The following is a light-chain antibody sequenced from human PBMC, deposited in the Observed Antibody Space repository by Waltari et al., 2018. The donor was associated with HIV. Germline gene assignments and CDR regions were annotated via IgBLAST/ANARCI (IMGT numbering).Light chain of an antibody. V-gene: IGLV2-11*01. CDR2: DVS. CDR1: SSDVGGYNY. Sequence: QSALTQPRSVSGSPGQSVTISCTGTSSDVGGYNYVSWYQQHPGKAPKFMIYDVSKRPSGVPDRFSGSKSGASASLAITGLQAEDEADYSCQSYDSRLSAWVFGGGTKVTVL. J-gene: IGLJ3*02. CDR3: QSYDSRLSAWV.